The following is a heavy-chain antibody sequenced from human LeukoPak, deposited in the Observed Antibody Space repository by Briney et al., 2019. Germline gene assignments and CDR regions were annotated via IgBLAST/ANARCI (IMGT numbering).Heavy chain of an antibody. Sequence: SVKVSCEASGGTFSSYAISWVRQAPGQGLEWMGGIIPIFGTANYAQKFQGRVTITTDESTSTAYMELSSLRSEDTAVYYCARAKGYYDSSGYYYDAFDIWGQGTMVTVSS. CDR3: ARAKGYYDSSGYYYDAFDI. CDR2: IIPIFGTA. J-gene: IGHJ3*02. V-gene: IGHV1-69*05. D-gene: IGHD3-22*01. CDR1: GGTFSSYA.